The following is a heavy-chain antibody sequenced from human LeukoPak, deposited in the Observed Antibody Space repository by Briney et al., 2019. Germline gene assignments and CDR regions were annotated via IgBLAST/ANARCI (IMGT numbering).Heavy chain of an antibody. CDR1: GFTFSSYE. D-gene: IGHD1-14*01. CDR2: ISSSGSTI. CDR3: ARAGGYFDL. J-gene: IGHJ2*01. Sequence: PGGSLRLSCAASGFTFSSYEMNWVRQAPGKGLEWVSYISSSGSTIHYAVSVKGRFTISRDNAKNSLYPQMNRLRAEDTAVYYCARAGGYFDLWGRGTLVTVSS. V-gene: IGHV3-48*03.